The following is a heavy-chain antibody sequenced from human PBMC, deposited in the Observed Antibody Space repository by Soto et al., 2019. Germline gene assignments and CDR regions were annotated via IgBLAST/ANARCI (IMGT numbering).Heavy chain of an antibody. CDR3: AIVCNTYYFDY. CDR1: GFTFSSYG. CDR2: ISYDGSNK. Sequence: GGSLRLSCAASGFTFSSYGMHWVRQAPGKGLEWVAVISYDGSNKYYADSVKGRFTISRDNSKNTLYLQMNSLRFVDTAVYYCAIVCNTYYFDYWGQGALVTVSS. D-gene: IGHD4-4*01. V-gene: IGHV3-30*03. J-gene: IGHJ4*02.